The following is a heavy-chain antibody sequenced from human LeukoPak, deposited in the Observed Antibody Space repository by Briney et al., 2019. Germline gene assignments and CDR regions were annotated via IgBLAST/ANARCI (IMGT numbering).Heavy chain of an antibody. CDR1: GFTFSSYA. Sequence: GGSLRLSCAASGFTFSSYAMSWVRQAPGKGLDWVSTISGSTAGTYYADSVRGRFTISRDNAKNSLYLQMNSLRAEDTAVYYCASEDYYDSSAYYYRNFQHWGQGTLVTVSS. D-gene: IGHD3-22*01. CDR3: ASEDYYDSSAYYYRNFQH. CDR2: ISGSTAGT. J-gene: IGHJ1*01. V-gene: IGHV3-23*01.